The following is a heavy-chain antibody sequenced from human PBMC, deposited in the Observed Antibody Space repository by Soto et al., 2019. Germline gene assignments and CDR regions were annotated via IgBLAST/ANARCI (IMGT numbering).Heavy chain of an antibody. CDR3: AKVELDGSGSYLPTYYGMDV. V-gene: IGHV3-30*18. CDR2: ISYDGSNK. D-gene: IGHD3-10*01. Sequence: GGSLRLSCAASGFTFSSYGMHWVRQAPGKGLERVAVISYDGSNKYYADSVKGRFTISRDNSKNTLYLQMNSLRAEDTAVYYCAKVELDGSGSYLPTYYGMDVWGQGTTVTVSS. J-gene: IGHJ6*02. CDR1: GFTFSSYG.